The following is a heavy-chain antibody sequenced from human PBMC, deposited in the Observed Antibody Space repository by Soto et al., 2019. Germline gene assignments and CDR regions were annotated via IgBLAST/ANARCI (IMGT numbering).Heavy chain of an antibody. CDR2: INHSGRV. Sequence: SETLSLTCAVYGGSFSGHCWTWIRQSPWEGLEWVGDINHSGRVNYSPSLKSRVTISLDTPKNKFSLTLSAVTAADTAMYYCSTRAYDTSGHYRFDPWGHGTLVTVSS. CDR1: GGSFSGHC. V-gene: IGHV4-34*01. CDR3: STRAYDTSGHYRFDP. D-gene: IGHD3-22*01. J-gene: IGHJ5*02.